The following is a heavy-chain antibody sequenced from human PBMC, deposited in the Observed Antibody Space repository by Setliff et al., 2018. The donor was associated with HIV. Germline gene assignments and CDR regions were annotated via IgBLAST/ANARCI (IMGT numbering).Heavy chain of an antibody. CDR2: ISSSSSTI. D-gene: IGHD6-19*01. Sequence: GESLKISCAASGFTFSSYSMNWVRQAPGKGLEWVSYISSSSSTIYYADSVKGRFTISRDNAKNSLYLQMNSLRAEGTAVYYCARDSYGGSGWPFDYWGQGTLVTVSS. CDR1: GFTFSSYS. CDR3: ARDSYGGSGWPFDY. V-gene: IGHV3-48*01. J-gene: IGHJ4*02.